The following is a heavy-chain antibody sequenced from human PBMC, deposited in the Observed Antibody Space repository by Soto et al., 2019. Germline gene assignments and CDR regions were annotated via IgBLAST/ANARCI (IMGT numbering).Heavy chain of an antibody. J-gene: IGHJ4*02. CDR3: AREPKESFYFDY. D-gene: IGHD3-10*01. Sequence: ASVKVCCKAAGYDFLYNYIHWVRQAPGQGLEWMGWINPYSGDTKYGQTFQGRVTMTRDTSISSAYMELSRLTSDDPAVYYCAREPKESFYFDYWRQGTLVTVSS. CDR1: GYDFLYNY. V-gene: IGHV1-2*02. CDR2: INPYSGDT.